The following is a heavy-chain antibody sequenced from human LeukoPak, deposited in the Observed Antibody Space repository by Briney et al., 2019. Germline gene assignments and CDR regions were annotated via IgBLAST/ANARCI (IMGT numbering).Heavy chain of an antibody. J-gene: IGHJ4*02. Sequence: ASVKVSCRVSGYTHTELSMHWVRQAPGKGLEWMGGFDPEDGETIYAQKFQGRVTMTEDTSTDTAYMELSSLRSEDTAVYYCATDQLYYDYVWGSYRRGYFDYWGQGTLVTVSS. CDR1: GYTHTELS. CDR2: FDPEDGET. D-gene: IGHD3-16*02. CDR3: ATDQLYYDYVWGSYRRGYFDY. V-gene: IGHV1-24*01.